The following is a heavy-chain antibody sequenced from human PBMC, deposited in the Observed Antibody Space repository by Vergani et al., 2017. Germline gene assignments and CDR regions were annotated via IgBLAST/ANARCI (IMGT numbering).Heavy chain of an antibody. Sequence: EVHLLESGGGLVQSGGSLRLSCAASGFTFSNSAVSWVCQAPGRGLAWVSSISGHDVNTYYADSVKGRFSISRDNAKNTVFLQMHSLRAEDTAIYYCVKEKIDLGSYYFDSWGHGILVTVSS. V-gene: IGHV3-23*01. CDR1: GFTFSNSA. D-gene: IGHD2/OR15-2a*01. CDR2: ISGHDVNT. CDR3: VKEKIDLGSYYFDS. J-gene: IGHJ4*01.